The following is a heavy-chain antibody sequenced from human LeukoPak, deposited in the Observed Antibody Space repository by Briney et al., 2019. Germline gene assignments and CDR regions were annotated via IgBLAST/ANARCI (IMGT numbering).Heavy chain of an antibody. J-gene: IGHJ4*02. CDR3: ARDVGSSGYQLAYFDY. Sequence: GGSLRLSCAASGFTVSSNYMSWVRQAPGKRLEWVSVIYSGGSTYYADSVKGRFTISRDNSKNTLYLQMNSLRAEDTAVYYCARDVGSSGYQLAYFDYWGQGTLVTVSS. CDR1: GFTVSSNY. V-gene: IGHV3-53*01. D-gene: IGHD3-22*01. CDR2: IYSGGST.